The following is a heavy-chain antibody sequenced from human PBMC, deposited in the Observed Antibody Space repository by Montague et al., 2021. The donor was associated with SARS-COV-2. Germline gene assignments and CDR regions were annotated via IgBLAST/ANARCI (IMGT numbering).Heavy chain of an antibody. CDR3: ARDRAARSITVLGVVNAAIRRYYYMDV. V-gene: IGHV4-34*01. Sequence: SETLSLTCAVYGGSISDYYWRWIRHLPGKGLEWIGYINNSGSTSYNPSLMSRVTISVDTSTNQFSLRLSSVTAADTAVYFCARDRAARSITVLGVVNAAIRRYYYMDVWGKGTTVTVSS. D-gene: IGHD3-3*01. J-gene: IGHJ6*03. CDR1: GGSISDYY. CDR2: INNSGST.